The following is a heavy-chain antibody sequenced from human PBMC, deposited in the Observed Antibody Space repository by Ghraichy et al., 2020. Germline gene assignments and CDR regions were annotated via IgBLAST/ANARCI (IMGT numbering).Heavy chain of an antibody. Sequence: GSLRLSCAASQFFVGDNYMTWVRQAAGKGLERVSHLYADGTTAYADSVRGRFTISRDNSKNTLFLHMNSLRVEDTALYYCAGKQTGLDYWGQGILVTVSS. V-gene: IGHV3-53*01. CDR1: QFFVGDNY. CDR2: LYADGTT. J-gene: IGHJ4*02. CDR3: AGKQTGLDY.